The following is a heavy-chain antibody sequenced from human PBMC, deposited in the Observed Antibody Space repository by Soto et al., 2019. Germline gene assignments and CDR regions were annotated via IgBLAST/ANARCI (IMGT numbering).Heavy chain of an antibody. V-gene: IGHV3-74*01. CDR2: INDYGTTI. CDR1: GFNLGSYW. J-gene: IGHJ4*02. Sequence: LRLSCAASGFNLGSYWMHWVRQAPGKGLVWVSRINDYGTTINYAESVEGRFTTSRDDAKSEVYLQMNNLRAEDTAVYYCARGGLEPFDYWGQGALVTVSS. D-gene: IGHD1-1*01. CDR3: ARGGLEPFDY.